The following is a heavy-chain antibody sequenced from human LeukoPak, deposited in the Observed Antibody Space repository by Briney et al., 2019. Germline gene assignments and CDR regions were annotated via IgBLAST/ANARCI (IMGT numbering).Heavy chain of an antibody. J-gene: IGHJ4*02. V-gene: IGHV4-38-2*02. CDR3: VREREKQWLF. CDR1: GYSISSGYY. CDR2: IFHTGSA. D-gene: IGHD6-19*01. Sequence: SETLSLTCNVSGYSISSGYYWGWIRQPPGKGLEYIGSIFHTGSADYNPSLKSRVTLSVDTSKNQFSLKLNSVTAADTAVYYCVREREKQWLFWGQGTLVPVSS.